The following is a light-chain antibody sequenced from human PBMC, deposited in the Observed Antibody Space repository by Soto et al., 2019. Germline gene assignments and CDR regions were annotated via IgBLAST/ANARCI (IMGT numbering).Light chain of an antibody. CDR3: CPHAGSHTRV. J-gene: IGLJ3*02. V-gene: IGLV2-11*01. Sequence: QSALTQPRSVSGSPGQSVTISCTGTSSDVGRYDYVSWYRQDAGKAPKVIIYEVFQRPSGVPDRFSGSKSGNTASLTISGLQAEDEAHYYCCPHAGSHTRVFGGGTKLTVL. CDR2: EVF. CDR1: SSDVGRYDY.